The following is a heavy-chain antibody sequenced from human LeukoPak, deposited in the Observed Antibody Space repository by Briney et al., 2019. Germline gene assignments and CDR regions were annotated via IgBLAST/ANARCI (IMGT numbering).Heavy chain of an antibody. CDR1: GFTFSIST. Sequence: GGSLRLSCAASGFTFSISTMNWVRQAPGKGLEWISHIRGDGTTIDYANSVKGRFTISRDNAKNSLYLQMNSLRAGDTAVYYCVRDFIFAFDIWGQGTVVTVSS. CDR2: IRGDGTTI. D-gene: IGHD3-9*01. CDR3: VRDFIFAFDI. J-gene: IGHJ3*02. V-gene: IGHV3-48*01.